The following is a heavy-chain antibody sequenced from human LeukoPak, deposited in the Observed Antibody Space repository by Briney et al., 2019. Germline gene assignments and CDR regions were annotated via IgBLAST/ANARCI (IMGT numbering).Heavy chain of an antibody. V-gene: IGHV4-61*02. CDR3: AREVVEGNTIDFDY. D-gene: IGHD2-15*01. Sequence: SETLSLTCTVSGGSISSGSYYWSWIRQPAGKGLEWIGRIYTSGSTNYNPSLKSRVTISVDTSKNQFSLKLSSVTAADTAAYYCAREVVEGNTIDFDYWGQGTLVTVSS. J-gene: IGHJ4*02. CDR2: IYTSGST. CDR1: GGSISSGSYY.